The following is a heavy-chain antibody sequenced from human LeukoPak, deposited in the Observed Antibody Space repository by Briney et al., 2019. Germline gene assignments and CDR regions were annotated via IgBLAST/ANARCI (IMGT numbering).Heavy chain of an antibody. CDR2: ISSSGGPI. V-gene: IGHV3-48*03. J-gene: IGHJ4*02. CDR1: GFVFSTYE. Sequence: PGGPLRLSCAASGFVFSTYEMNWVRQAPGKGLEWVSFISSSGGPIHYADSVKGRFTISRDNAKNSLYLQMNSLRAEDTAIYYCARDQDFGSGSYYGTFDYWGQGTLVTVSS. D-gene: IGHD3-10*01. CDR3: ARDQDFGSGSYYGTFDY.